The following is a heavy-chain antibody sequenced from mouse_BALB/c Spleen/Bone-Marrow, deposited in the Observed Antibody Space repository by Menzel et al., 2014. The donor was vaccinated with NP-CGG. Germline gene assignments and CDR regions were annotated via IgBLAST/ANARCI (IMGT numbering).Heavy chain of an antibody. CDR2: IHYSGST. V-gene: IGHV3-1*02. CDR3: ASLYRYNY. CDR1: GYSITSGYS. J-gene: IGHJ2*01. D-gene: IGHD2-14*01. Sequence: VQLKESGPDLVKPSQSLSLTCTVTGYSITSGYSCHWIRQFPGNKLEWMDYIHYSGSTNYNPSLKSRISITRDTSKNQFFLQLNFVTTEGPATYYCASLYRYNYWGQGTTLTVSS.